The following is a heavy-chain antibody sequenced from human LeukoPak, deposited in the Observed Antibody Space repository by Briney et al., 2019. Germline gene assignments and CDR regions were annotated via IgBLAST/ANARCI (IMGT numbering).Heavy chain of an antibody. V-gene: IGHV3-49*04. J-gene: IGHJ4*02. CDR3: NRGTKVDDY. Sequence: GGSLRLSCTASGFTFGDYALSWVRQAPGKGLEWVGFIRSKAYGGTTEYAASVKGRFTISRDDSKSIAYLQMDSLKTEDTAVYYCNRGTKVDDYWGQGTLVTVSS. CDR1: GFTFGDYA. CDR2: IRSKAYGGTT.